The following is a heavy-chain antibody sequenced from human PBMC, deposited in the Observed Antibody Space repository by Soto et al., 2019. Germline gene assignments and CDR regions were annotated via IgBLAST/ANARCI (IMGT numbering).Heavy chain of an antibody. CDR2: INHSGST. J-gene: IGHJ3*02. CDR3: ARIASVGAFDI. Sequence: QVQLQQWGAGLLKPSETLSLTCAVYGGSFSGYYWSWIRQPPGKGLEWIGEINHSGSTNYNPSLKSRVTISVDTSKNQFSLKLSSVTAADTVVYYCARIASVGAFDIWGQGTMVTVSS. V-gene: IGHV4-34*01. CDR1: GGSFSGYY. D-gene: IGHD3-10*01.